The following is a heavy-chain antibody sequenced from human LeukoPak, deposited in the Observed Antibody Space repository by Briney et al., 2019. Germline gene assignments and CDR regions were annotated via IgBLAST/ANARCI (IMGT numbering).Heavy chain of an antibody. CDR3: ARGGYYDLWSGYREGNWFDP. V-gene: IGHV1-8*01. D-gene: IGHD3-3*01. CDR2: MNPNSGNT. J-gene: IGHJ5*02. Sequence: ASVKVSCKASGYTFTSYYMHWVRQAPGPGLEWMGWMNPNSGNTGYAQKFQGRVTITRNTSISTAYMELSSLRSEDTAVYYCARGGYYDLWSGYREGNWFDPWGQGTLVTVSS. CDR1: GYTFTSYY.